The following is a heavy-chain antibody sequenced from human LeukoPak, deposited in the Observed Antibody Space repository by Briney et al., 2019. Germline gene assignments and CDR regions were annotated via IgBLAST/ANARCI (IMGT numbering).Heavy chain of an antibody. CDR3: ARDRSSFKDYYYYYMGV. J-gene: IGHJ6*03. D-gene: IGHD6-6*01. Sequence: ASVTVSCKASGGTFSCYAISLVRQAPGQGLEWEGGVIPIFGTANYAQKFQGRVTITADESTSTAYMELSSLRSEATAGYYCARDRSSFKDYYYYYMGVWGTGTTVTVSS. CDR2: VIPIFGTA. CDR1: GGTFSCYA. V-gene: IGHV1-69*13.